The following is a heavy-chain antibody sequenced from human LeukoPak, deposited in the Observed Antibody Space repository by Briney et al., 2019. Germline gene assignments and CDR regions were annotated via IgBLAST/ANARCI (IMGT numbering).Heavy chain of an antibody. CDR2: IYYSGST. CDR1: GGSISSYY. D-gene: IGHD3-22*01. CDR3: ARVVVITDYYPDY. J-gene: IGHJ4*02. Sequence: SETLSLTCTVSGGSISSYYWSWIRQPPGKGLEWIGYIYYSGSTNYNPSLKSRVTISVDTSKNQFSLKLSSVTAADTAVYYCARVVVITDYYPDYWGQGTLVTVSS. V-gene: IGHV4-59*12.